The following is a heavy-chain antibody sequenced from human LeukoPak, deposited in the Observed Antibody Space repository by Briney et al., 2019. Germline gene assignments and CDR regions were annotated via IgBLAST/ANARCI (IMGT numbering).Heavy chain of an antibody. D-gene: IGHD1-26*01. V-gene: IGHV3-9*01. Sequence: GGCLRLSCAASGFTLTDYAMHWVRQAPGKGLEWVSGISWSSRASAYADSVKGRFTISRDNAKNTLYLQMNSLRAEDTAVYYCAREWELLNFDYWGQGTLVTVSS. CDR1: GFTLTDYA. CDR3: AREWELLNFDY. CDR2: ISWSSRAS. J-gene: IGHJ4*02.